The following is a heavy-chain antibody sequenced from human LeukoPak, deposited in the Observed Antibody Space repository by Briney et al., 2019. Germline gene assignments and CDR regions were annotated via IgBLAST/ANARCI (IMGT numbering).Heavy chain of an antibody. CDR3: ARDGGLHTNFDY. CDR1: GYTFTSYY. J-gene: IGHJ4*02. CDR2: INPSGGST. V-gene: IGHV1-46*01. D-gene: IGHD2-15*01. Sequence: ALVKVSCKASGYTFTSYYMHWVRQAPGQGLEWMGIINPSGGSTSYAQKFQGRVTMTRDMSTSTVYMELSSLRSEDTAVYYCARDGGLHTNFDYWGQGTLVTVSS.